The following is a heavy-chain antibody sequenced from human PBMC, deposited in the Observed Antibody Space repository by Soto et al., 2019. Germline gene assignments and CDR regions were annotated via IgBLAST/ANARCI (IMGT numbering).Heavy chain of an antibody. Sequence: LSLTCTVSGGSISYYYWGWIRQPPGKGLEWIGSIYYSGNTHYNPSLKSRVTISVDTSMNQFSLNLDSVTAVDSAVYYCVRGGYVHAFDYWGQGALVTVSS. CDR1: GGSISYYY. CDR2: IYYSGNT. J-gene: IGHJ4*02. CDR3: VRGGYVHAFDY. V-gene: IGHV4-59*01. D-gene: IGHD5-12*01.